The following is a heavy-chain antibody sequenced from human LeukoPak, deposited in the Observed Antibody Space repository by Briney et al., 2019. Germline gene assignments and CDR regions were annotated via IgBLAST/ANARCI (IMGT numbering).Heavy chain of an antibody. J-gene: IGHJ4*02. CDR1: GFIFSNYA. D-gene: IGHD6-19*01. CDR3: TTRSLAVAGTDY. Sequence: GGSLRLSCSASGFIFSNYAMMWIRQTPAKGLEWVSGLSGRGGSTNYAQSVKGRFTISRDDSKNTLYLQMNSLKTEDTAVYYCTTRSLAVAGTDYWGQGTLVTVSS. V-gene: IGHV3-23*01. CDR2: LSGRGGST.